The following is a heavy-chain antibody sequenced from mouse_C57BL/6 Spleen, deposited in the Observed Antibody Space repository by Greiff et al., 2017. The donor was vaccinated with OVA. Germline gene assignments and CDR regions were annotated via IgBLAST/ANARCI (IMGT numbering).Heavy chain of an antibody. J-gene: IGHJ1*03. CDR2: IDPSDSET. CDR3: ARSEGTTVVAYWYFDV. V-gene: IGHV1-52*01. CDR1: GYTFTSYW. D-gene: IGHD1-1*01. Sequence: QVQLQQPGAELVRPGSSVKLSCKASGYTFTSYWMHWVKQRPIQGLEWIGNIDPSDSETHYNQKFKDKATLTVVKSSSTAYMQLSSLTSEDSAVYYCARSEGTTVVAYWYFDVWGTGTTVTVSS.